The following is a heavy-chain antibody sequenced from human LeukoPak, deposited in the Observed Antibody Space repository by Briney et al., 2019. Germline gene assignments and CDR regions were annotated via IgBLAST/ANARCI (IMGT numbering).Heavy chain of an antibody. CDR1: GFTFSSYA. CDR3: ANGLLLFES. CDR2: ISTSSSTI. Sequence: PGGSLRLSCAASGFTFSSYAMSWVRQAPGKGLEWVSYISTSSSTICYADSVKGRFTISRDNAKNSLFLQMNSLRVEDTAVYYCANGLLLFESWGQGTLVTVSS. J-gene: IGHJ4*02. V-gene: IGHV3-48*01. D-gene: IGHD2-15*01.